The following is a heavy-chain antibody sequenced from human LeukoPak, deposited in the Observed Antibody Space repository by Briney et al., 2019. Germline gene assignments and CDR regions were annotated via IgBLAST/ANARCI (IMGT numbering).Heavy chain of an antibody. CDR1: GFTFSSYE. J-gene: IGHJ3*01. CDR3: AHAYL. D-gene: IGHD2-21*01. Sequence: GGSLRLSCAASGFTFSSYEMNWVRQAPGKGLEWVSYISSSGSTIYYADSVKGRFTISRDNAKSSVFLQMNSLRVEDTAVFYCAHAYLWGQGTMVTVSS. V-gene: IGHV3-48*03. CDR2: ISSSGSTI.